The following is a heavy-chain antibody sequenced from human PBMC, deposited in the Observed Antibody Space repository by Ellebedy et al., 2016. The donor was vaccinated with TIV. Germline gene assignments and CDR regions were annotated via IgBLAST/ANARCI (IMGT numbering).Heavy chain of an antibody. CDR2: IYPGDSDT. CDR1: GYSFTSAW. Sequence: GESLKISCKGSGYSFTSAWIGWVRQMTGKGLEYMGIIYPGDSDTRYSPSFQGQVTISADRSINTAYLQWSSLKASDTAMYYCARPEYCTGGSCYYGAFDYWGQGTLVTVSA. J-gene: IGHJ4*02. V-gene: IGHV5-51*01. D-gene: IGHD2-15*01. CDR3: ARPEYCTGGSCYYGAFDY.